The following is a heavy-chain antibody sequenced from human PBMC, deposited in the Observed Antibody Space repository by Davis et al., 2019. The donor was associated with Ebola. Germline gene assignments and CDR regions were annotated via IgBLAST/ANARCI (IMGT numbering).Heavy chain of an antibody. Sequence: GGSLRLSCVVSGFTFGSYAMHWVRQAPGKGLEWVALISSDGNNKDYRDSVKGRFTISRDNAKNSLYLQMNSLRAEDTALYYCAKDMAAIRQYYFDYWGQGTLVTVSS. CDR1: GFTFGSYA. CDR3: AKDMAAIRQYYFDY. V-gene: IGHV3-30*01. J-gene: IGHJ4*02. CDR2: ISSDGNNK. D-gene: IGHD6-6*01.